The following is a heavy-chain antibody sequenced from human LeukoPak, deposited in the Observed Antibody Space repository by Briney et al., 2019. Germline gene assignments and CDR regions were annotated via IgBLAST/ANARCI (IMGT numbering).Heavy chain of an antibody. CDR2: MNPGTDDT. CDR1: GYTFTYND. J-gene: IGHJ4*02. CDR3: ARGRAAAD. V-gene: IGHV1-8*01. D-gene: IGHD2-15*01. Sequence: ASVKVSCKASGYTFTYNDVNWVRQATGQGLEWMGWMNPGTDDTGYAPRFQGRLAMTADTSIKTAYMELSGLTSDDTAVYYCARGRAAADWGQGTLVTVSS.